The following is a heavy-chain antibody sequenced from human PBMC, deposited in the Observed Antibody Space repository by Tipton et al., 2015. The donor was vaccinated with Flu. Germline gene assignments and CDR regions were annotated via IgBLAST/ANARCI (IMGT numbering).Heavy chain of an antibody. CDR2: INWNGGSV. V-gene: IGHV3-9*01. D-gene: IGHD6-13*01. J-gene: IGHJ6*02. Sequence: SLRLSCAASGFTFDDYPMHWVRQAPGKGLEWVSAINWNGGSVAYADSVQGRFTISRDNAKNSLYLQMNNLRVEDTALYYCAKDRLPSSSMDYYFHYGMDVWGQGTTVTVSS. CDR3: AKDRLPSSSMDYYFHYGMDV. CDR1: GFTFDDYP.